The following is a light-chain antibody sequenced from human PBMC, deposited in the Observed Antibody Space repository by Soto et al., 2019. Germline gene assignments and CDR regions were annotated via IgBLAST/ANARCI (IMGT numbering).Light chain of an antibody. CDR3: QQSYSTPQT. CDR2: AAY. Sequence: DIQMTQSPSSLSASVGDRVTITCRTSQSISNFLNWYQQRPGKAPQLLIYAAYSLQSGVPSRFSGSGSGTEFTLTISSLQPEDFATYYCQQSYSTPQTFGQGTKLEIK. CDR1: QSISNF. V-gene: IGKV1-39*01. J-gene: IGKJ2*01.